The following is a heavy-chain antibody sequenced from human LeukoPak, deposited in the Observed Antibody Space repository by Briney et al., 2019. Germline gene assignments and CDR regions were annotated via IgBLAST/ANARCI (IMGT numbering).Heavy chain of an antibody. D-gene: IGHD1-7*01. CDR3: AQDRVPGTSPKLDY. V-gene: IGHV3-23*01. J-gene: IGHJ4*02. CDR2: IGSSGYDS. CDR1: GFKFSNYG. Sequence: PGGSLRLSCAASGFKFSNYGVTWVRQAPGRGLEWVSTIGSSGYDSYYADSVKGRFIISRDNSKNTLSLQMNSLRAEDTAVYYCAQDRVPGTSPKLDYWGQGTLVTVSS.